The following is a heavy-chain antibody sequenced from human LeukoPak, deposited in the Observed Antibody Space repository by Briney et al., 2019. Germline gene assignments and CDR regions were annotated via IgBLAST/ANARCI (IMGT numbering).Heavy chain of an antibody. CDR1: GGSISSGGYS. V-gene: IGHV4-30-2*01. CDR3: ARAGVGATTRRFDY. D-gene: IGHD1-26*01. J-gene: IGHJ4*02. CDR2: IYHSGST. Sequence: SETLSLTCAVSGGSISSGGYSWSWIRQPPGKGLEWIGYIYHSGSTYYNPSLKSRVTISVDRSKNQFSLKLSSVTAADTAVYYCARAGVGATTRRFDYWGQGTLVTVSS.